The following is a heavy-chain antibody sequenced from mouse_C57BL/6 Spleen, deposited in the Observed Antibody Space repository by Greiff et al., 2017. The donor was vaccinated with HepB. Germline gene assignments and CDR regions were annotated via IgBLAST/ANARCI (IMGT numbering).Heavy chain of an antibody. Sequence: QVQLQQSGAELVRPGASVTLSCKASGYTFTDYEMHWVKQTPVHGLEWIGAIDPETGGTAYNQKFKGKAILTADKSSSTAYMELGSLTSEDSAVYYCTREEYDYDGGPLIFDYWGQGTTLTVSS. CDR2: IDPETGGT. J-gene: IGHJ2*01. V-gene: IGHV1-15*01. CDR3: TREEYDYDGGPLIFDY. CDR1: GYTFTDYE. D-gene: IGHD2-4*01.